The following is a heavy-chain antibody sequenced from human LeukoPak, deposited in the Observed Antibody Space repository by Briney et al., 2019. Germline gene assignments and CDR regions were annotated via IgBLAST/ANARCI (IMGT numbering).Heavy chain of an antibody. Sequence: ASVKVSCKDSGYPFSNYDINWVRQAPGQGLEWMGWMNPKSGNTGYGQKFQGRDTMTRVTSITTAYMELRSLRSDDTAVYYCTKASLAFGTKYFDPWGQGTLVTVSS. V-gene: IGHV1-8*01. D-gene: IGHD3-10*01. CDR2: MNPKSGNT. CDR3: TKASLAFGTKYFDP. CDR1: GYPFSNYD. J-gene: IGHJ5*02.